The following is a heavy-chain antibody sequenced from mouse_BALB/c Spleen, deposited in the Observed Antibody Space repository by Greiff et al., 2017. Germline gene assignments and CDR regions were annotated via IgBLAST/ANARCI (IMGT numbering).Heavy chain of an antibody. CDR1: GFTFSSYA. CDR2: ISSGGSYT. Sequence: EVKVEESGGGLVKPGGSLKLSCAASGFTFSSYAMSWVRQTPEKRLEWVATISSGGSYTYYPDSVKGRFTISRDNAKNTLYLQMSSLRSEDTAMYYCASQDDPLAYWGQGTLVTVSA. CDR3: ASQDDPLAY. J-gene: IGHJ3*01. D-gene: IGHD2-3*01. V-gene: IGHV5-9-3*01.